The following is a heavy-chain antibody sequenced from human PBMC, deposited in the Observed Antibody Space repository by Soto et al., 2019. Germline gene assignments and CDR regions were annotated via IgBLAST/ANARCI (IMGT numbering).Heavy chain of an antibody. V-gene: IGHV3-74*01. Sequence: EVQLAESGGGLVQPGGSLRLSCAASGFTFSSYWMHWVRQAPGKGLVWVSRLSSDGSSTIYADSVKGRFTISRDIAKNTLYLQMNSLRAEDTAVYYCARGSCSGGSCYYYFDYWGQGTLVTVSS. CDR3: ARGSCSGGSCYYYFDY. D-gene: IGHD2-15*01. CDR1: GFTFSSYW. J-gene: IGHJ4*02. CDR2: LSSDGSST.